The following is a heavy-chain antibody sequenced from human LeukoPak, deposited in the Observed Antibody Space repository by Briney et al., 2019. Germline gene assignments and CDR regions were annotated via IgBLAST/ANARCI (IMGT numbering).Heavy chain of an antibody. J-gene: IGHJ4*02. Sequence: GGSLRLSCSASGFTFSSYSMNWVRQAPGKGLEWISYISSSPMYYADSVKGRFTISRDNAKNSLYLQMDSLRAEDTAVYYCARETYFKPDYWGQGTLVTVSS. D-gene: IGHD3-10*01. CDR2: ISSSPM. CDR1: GFTFSSYS. V-gene: IGHV3-48*04. CDR3: ARETYFKPDY.